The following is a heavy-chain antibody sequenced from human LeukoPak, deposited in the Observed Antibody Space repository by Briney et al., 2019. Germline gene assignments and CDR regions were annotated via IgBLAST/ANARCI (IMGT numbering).Heavy chain of an antibody. J-gene: IGHJ6*03. CDR1: GYTFTDYY. V-gene: IGHV1-2*02. Sequence: GASVKVSCKASGYTFTDYYMHWVRQAPGQGLEWMGWINPNSGGTNYAQKFQGRVIMTTDTSTSTAYMELRSLRSDDTAVYYCARDGIKLAWFGELRITRYYYYYMDVWGKGTTVTISS. CDR3: ARDGIKLAWFGELRITRYYYYYMDV. CDR2: INPNSGGT. D-gene: IGHD3-10*01.